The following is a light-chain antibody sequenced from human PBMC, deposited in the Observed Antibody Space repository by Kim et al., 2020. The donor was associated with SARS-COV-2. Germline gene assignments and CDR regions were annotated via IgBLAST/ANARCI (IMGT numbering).Light chain of an antibody. CDR1: QGISNY. CDR2: AAS. CDR3: QKYNTAPWT. V-gene: IGKV1-27*01. Sequence: DIQMTQSPSSLSASVGDGVTISCRASQGISNYLDWYQQKPGQAPKLLIYAASALQFGVSSRFNGSGSGTDFTLTISDLQPEDVATYYCQKYNTAPWTFGHGTKVDIK. J-gene: IGKJ1*01.